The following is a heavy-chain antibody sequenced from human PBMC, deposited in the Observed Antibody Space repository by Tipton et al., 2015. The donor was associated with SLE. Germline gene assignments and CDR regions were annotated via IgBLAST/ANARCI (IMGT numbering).Heavy chain of an antibody. CDR1: GGSISSHY. Sequence: TLSLTCTVSGGSISSHYWSWIRQPPGKGLEWIGYIYYSGSTNYNPSLKSRVTISVDTSKNQFSLKLSSVAAADTAVYYCARHSYYGVLPDAFDIWGQGTMVTVSS. J-gene: IGHJ3*02. D-gene: IGHD4-17*01. CDR3: ARHSYYGVLPDAFDI. V-gene: IGHV4-59*08. CDR2: IYYSGST.